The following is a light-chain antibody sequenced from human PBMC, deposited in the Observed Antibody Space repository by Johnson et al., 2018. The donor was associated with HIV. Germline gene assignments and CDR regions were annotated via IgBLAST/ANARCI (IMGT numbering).Light chain of an antibody. CDR2: DNN. J-gene: IGLJ1*01. CDR1: SSNIGRNY. Sequence: FVLTQPPSVSAAPGQKVTISCSGSSSNIGRNYVSWYQQLPGTAPKLLIYDNNKRPSGIPYRFSASKSDTSATLGITGLQTGDEANYYCGTWDGGLSIYVFGTGTEVTVL. CDR3: GTWDGGLSIYV. V-gene: IGLV1-51*01.